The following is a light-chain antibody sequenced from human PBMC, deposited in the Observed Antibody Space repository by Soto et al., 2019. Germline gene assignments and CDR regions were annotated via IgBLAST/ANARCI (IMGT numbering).Light chain of an antibody. CDR1: QTINSW. CDR3: QQYNSYSYT. CDR2: KAS. Sequence: DIQMTQSPSTLSASAGDRVTITCRASQTINSWLAWYQHKPGKAPKLLIYKASSLESGVPSRFSGSGSVTEFTLTISSLQPDDFATYYCQQYNSYSYTFGQGTKLEIK. J-gene: IGKJ2*01. V-gene: IGKV1-5*03.